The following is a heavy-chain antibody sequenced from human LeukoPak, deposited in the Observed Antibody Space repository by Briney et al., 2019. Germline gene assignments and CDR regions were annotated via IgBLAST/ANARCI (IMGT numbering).Heavy chain of an antibody. CDR2: ISAYNGKT. Sequence: ASVTVSFKASGFTFSSYVSWVRQAPGQGLEWMGWISAYNGKTNYAQKCQGRVTMTTDTSTSTAYMDLRSLRSDGTAVYYCARGGALTSFDSWGQGTLITVSS. V-gene: IGHV1-18*01. D-gene: IGHD1-26*01. CDR3: ARGGALTSFDS. J-gene: IGHJ4*02. CDR1: GFTFSSYV.